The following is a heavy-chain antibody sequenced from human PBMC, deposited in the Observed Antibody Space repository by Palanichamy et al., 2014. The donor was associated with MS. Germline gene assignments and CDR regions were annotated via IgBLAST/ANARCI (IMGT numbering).Heavy chain of an antibody. CDR2: ISAYNGNT. CDR3: ARGRDVVVVPAAQRGLSWFDP. V-gene: IGHV1-18*04. Sequence: QVQLVQSGPEVKKPGASVKVSCKASGYTFTSTGISWVRQAPGQGLEWMGWISAYNGNTNYAQKFQGRVTMTTDTSTSTAYMELGSLRSDDTAVYYCARGRDVVVVPAAQRGLSWFDPWGQGTLVTVSS. CDR1: GYTFTSTG. J-gene: IGHJ5*02. D-gene: IGHD2-2*01.